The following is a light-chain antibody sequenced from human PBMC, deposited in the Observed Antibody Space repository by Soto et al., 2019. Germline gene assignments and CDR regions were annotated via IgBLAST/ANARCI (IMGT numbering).Light chain of an antibody. V-gene: IGKV1-39*01. CDR2: VAS. CDR3: QQGYSTPPST. CDR1: QYVKNY. Sequence: DIQMTQSPSSLAASVGDRVTITCRASQYVKNYLNWYQQKPGKAPKLLISVASKLQSGVPSRFIGSGYGTDFTLTISSMPPDDFGTYYCQQGYSTPPSTFGQGTRLEIK. J-gene: IGKJ5*01.